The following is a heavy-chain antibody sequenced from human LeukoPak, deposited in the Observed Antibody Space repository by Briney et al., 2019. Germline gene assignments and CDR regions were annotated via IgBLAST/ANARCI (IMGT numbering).Heavy chain of an antibody. CDR3: ARDVVVVVGASRSNFYFYMDV. CDR2: INPNNGAI. Sequence: ASVKVSCKASGYTFTGYYIHRVRQAPGQGLEGRGWINPNNGAINYAQKFQGRITMTRETSITTAYMELSSLRSDDTAIYYCARDVVVVVGASRSNFYFYMDVWGKGTTVSVSS. CDR1: GYTFTGYY. D-gene: IGHD2-15*01. J-gene: IGHJ6*03. V-gene: IGHV1-2*02.